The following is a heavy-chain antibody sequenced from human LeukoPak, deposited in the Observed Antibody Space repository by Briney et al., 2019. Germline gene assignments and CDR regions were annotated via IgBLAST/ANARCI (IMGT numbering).Heavy chain of an antibody. CDR2: INHSGST. J-gene: IGHJ5*02. Sequence: SETLSLTCAVYGGSFSGYYWSWIRQPPGKGLEWIGEINHSGSTNYNPSLKSRVTISVDTTKNQFSLKLSSVTAADTAVYYCARTSADQLRRAGFDPWGQGTLVTVSS. V-gene: IGHV4-34*01. CDR3: ARTSADQLRRAGFDP. D-gene: IGHD2-2*01. CDR1: GGSFSGYY.